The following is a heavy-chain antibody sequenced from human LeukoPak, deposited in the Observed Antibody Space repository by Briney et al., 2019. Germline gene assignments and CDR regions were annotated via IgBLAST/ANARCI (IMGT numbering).Heavy chain of an antibody. D-gene: IGHD2-8*01. J-gene: IGHJ5*02. V-gene: IGHV4-34*01. CDR3: ARRLRYCTSGVCSNWFDP. CDR1: GESFSGYS. CDR2: INHSGST. Sequence: PSETLSLTCAVYGESFSGYSWSWIRQPPGKGLEWIGEINHSGSTNYNPSLKSRVTISVDTSKNQFSLKLSSVTAADTAVYYCARRLRYCTSGVCSNWFDPWGQGTLVTVSS.